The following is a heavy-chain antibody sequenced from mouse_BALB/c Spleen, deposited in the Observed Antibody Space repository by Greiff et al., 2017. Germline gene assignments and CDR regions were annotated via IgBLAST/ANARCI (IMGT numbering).Heavy chain of an antibody. CDR1: GYSFTGYN. CDR3: ATQLRQGAWFAY. Sequence: VQLQQSGPELEKPGASVKISCKASGYSFTGYNMNWVKQSHGKSLEWIGNIDPYYGGTSYNQKFKGKATLTVDKSSSTAYMQLKSLTSEDSAVYFCATQLRQGAWFAYWGQGTLVTVSA. V-gene: IGHV1S135*01. D-gene: IGHD4-1*02. J-gene: IGHJ3*01. CDR2: IDPYYGGT.